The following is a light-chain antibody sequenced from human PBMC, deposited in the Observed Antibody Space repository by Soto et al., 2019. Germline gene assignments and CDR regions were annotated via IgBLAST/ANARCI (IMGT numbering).Light chain of an antibody. CDR3: QQCGSSPWT. Sequence: EIVLTQSPGTLSLSPGERATLSCRASQNVNSRYLAWYQQKPGRAPRLLIYGASSRGPGIPERFSGSGSGKDFSLTVSRLEPEDFAVYYCQQCGSSPWTFGQGTMVEIK. J-gene: IGKJ1*01. CDR2: GAS. CDR1: QNVNSRY. V-gene: IGKV3-20*01.